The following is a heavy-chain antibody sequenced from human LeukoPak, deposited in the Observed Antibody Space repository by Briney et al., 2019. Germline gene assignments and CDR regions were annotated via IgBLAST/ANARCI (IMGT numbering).Heavy chain of an antibody. CDR1: GFTFSSYS. J-gene: IGHJ4*02. CDR3: ARVGIAAAGGFGY. Sequence: GSLRLSCAASGFTFSSYSMNWVRQAPGKGLEWVSSISSSSYIYYADSVKGRFTISRDNAKNSLYLQMNSLRAEDTAVYYCARVGIAAAGGFGYWGQGTLVTVSS. D-gene: IGHD6-13*01. CDR2: ISSSSYI. V-gene: IGHV3-21*01.